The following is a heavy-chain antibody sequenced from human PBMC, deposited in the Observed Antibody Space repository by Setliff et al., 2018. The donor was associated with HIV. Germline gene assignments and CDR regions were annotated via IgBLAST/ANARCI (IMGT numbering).Heavy chain of an antibody. J-gene: IGHJ4*02. CDR2: TYLGVT. CDR3: ATGGGQSFDY. V-gene: IGHV1-18*04. D-gene: IGHD1-26*01. CDR1: GYTFTSYG. Sequence: ASVKVSCKTSGYTFTSYGMNWIRQAPGQGLEWMGWTYLGVTNYAQRFRDRFTVTTDTSTSTAYMELRGLSPDDTALYFCATGGGQSFDYWGQGTLVTVSS.